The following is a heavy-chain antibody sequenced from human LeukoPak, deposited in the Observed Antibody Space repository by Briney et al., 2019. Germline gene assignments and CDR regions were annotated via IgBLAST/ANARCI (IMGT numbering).Heavy chain of an antibody. CDR2: IIPIFGTA. J-gene: IGHJ6*03. Sequence: SVKVSCQASGGTFSSYAISWVRQAPGQGLEWMGGIIPIFGTANYAPHSQGRVTITTDESTSTAYMERSSLRSEDTAVYYCARDKDYMDVWGQGTTVTVSS. CDR3: ARDKDYMDV. CDR1: GGTFSSYA. V-gene: IGHV1-69*05.